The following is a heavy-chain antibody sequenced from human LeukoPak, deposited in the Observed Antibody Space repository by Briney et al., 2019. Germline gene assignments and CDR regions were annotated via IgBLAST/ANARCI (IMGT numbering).Heavy chain of an antibody. CDR1: GFTFSSYA. CDR2: ICGSGGST. V-gene: IGHV3-23*01. Sequence: PGGSLRLSCAASGFTFSSYAMSWVRQAPGKGLEWVSAICGSGGSTYYADSVKGRFTISRDNSKKTLYLQMNSLRAEDTAAYYSAEHNRDCSSTSCYLGGYFDYWGQGTLVTVSS. J-gene: IGHJ4*02. CDR3: AEHNRDCSSTSCYLGGYFDY. D-gene: IGHD2-2*01.